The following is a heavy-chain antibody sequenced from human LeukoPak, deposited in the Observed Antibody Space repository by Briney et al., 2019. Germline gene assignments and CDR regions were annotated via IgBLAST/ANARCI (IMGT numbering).Heavy chain of an antibody. J-gene: IGHJ5*02. Sequence: ASVNVSCKASGYTFTSYAMHWVRQAPGQGLEWMGWINTNTGNPTYAQGFTGRFVFSLDTSVSTAYLQISSLKAEDTAAYYCARAGQQLVELYWFDPWGQGTLVTVSS. V-gene: IGHV7-4-1*02. CDR2: INTNTGNP. CDR1: GYTFTSYA. CDR3: ARAGQQLVELYWFDP. D-gene: IGHD6-13*01.